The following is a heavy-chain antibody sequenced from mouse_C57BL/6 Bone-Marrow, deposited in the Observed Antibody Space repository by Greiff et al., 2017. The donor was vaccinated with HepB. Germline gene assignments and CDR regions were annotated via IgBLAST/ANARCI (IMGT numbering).Heavy chain of an antibody. CDR1: GYTFTSYW. CDR2: IYPGNSDT. Sequence: VQLQQSGTELARPGASVKMSCKTSGYTFTSYWMHWVKQRPGQGLEWIGAIYPGNSDTSYNQKFKGKAKLTAVTSASTAYMELSSLTNEDSAVYYCTRGGAYYDYSYYYAMDYWGQGTSVTVSS. D-gene: IGHD2-4*01. V-gene: IGHV1-5*01. J-gene: IGHJ4*01. CDR3: TRGGAYYDYSYYYAMDY.